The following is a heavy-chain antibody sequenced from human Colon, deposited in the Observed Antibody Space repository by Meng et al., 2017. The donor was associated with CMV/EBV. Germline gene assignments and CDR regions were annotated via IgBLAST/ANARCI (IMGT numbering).Heavy chain of an antibody. Sequence: GSLRLSCVASGFIFSDRYMEWVRQAPGKGLEWVGRITNKPNIYATQYAASVKGRFTISRDDSRNSLYLQMSRLRIEDSAVYFCTSGSGSYYGMDVWGRGTTVTVSS. V-gene: IGHV3-72*01. CDR1: GFIFSDRY. CDR2: ITNKPNIYAT. CDR3: TSGSGSYYGMDV. D-gene: IGHD3-10*01. J-gene: IGHJ6*02.